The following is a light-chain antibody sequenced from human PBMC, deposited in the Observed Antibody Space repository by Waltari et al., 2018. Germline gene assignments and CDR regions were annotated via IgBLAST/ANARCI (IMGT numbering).Light chain of an antibody. CDR3: QTWDLIAVT. J-gene: IGLJ2*01. V-gene: IGLV3-1*01. CDR1: NLGHKY. Sequence: SYEVTQPPSLSVSPGQTASLTCSGENLGHKYTSWYQQRPGQSPLLVRHQNNARPSGILGRFSGASSGNSATLTISGTLSMDEAVYYCQTWDLIAVTFGGGTQLTVL. CDR2: QNN.